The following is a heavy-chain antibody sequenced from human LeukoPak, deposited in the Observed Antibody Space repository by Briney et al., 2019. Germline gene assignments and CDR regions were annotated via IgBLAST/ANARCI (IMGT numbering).Heavy chain of an antibody. CDR1: GGSINYYY. Sequence: SETLSLTCNVSGGSINYYYWTWIRQPPGKGLEWIGYIYYSGSANYNPSLKSRVTISVDTSKNQFSLKLSSVTAADTAVYYCARDQAYDYVHWFDPWGQGTLVTVSS. CDR2: IYYSGSA. V-gene: IGHV4-59*01. D-gene: IGHD3-16*01. CDR3: ARDQAYDYVHWFDP. J-gene: IGHJ5*02.